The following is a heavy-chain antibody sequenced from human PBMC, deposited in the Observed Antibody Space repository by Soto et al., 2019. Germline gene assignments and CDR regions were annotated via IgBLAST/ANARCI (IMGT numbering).Heavy chain of an antibody. CDR1: GFTFSSYW. CDR3: ARSRLYYDFWSGYSFGYFDY. V-gene: IGHV3-7*01. J-gene: IGHJ4*02. D-gene: IGHD3-3*01. Sequence: QTGGSLRLSCAASGFTFSSYWMSWVRQAPGKGLEWVANIKQDGSEKYYVDSVKGRFTISRDNAKNSLYLQMNSLRAEDTAVYYCARSRLYYDFWSGYSFGYFDYWGQGTLVTVSS. CDR2: IKQDGSEK.